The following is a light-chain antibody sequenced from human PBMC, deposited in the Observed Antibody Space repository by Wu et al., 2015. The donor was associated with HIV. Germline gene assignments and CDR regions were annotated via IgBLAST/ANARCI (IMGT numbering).Light chain of an antibody. CDR2: GAS. CDR3: QQYNNWPPWT. Sequence: DIVLTQSPATLSLSPGERATLSCRSSHNIKNYLAWYQQKPGQAPRLLIYGASTRATGIPARFSGSGSGTEFTLTITSMQSEDFAVYYCQQYNNWPPWTFGQGTKVEIK. V-gene: IGKV3-15*01. CDR1: HNIKNY. J-gene: IGKJ1*01.